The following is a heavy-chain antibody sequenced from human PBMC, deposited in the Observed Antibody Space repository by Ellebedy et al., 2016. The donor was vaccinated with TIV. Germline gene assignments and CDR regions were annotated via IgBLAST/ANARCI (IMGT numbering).Heavy chain of an antibody. CDR3: AREAHHLGYCSGGSCDVGSPGWYFDL. Sequence: GESLKISXAASGFTFSSYAMSWVRQAPGKGLEWVSAISGSGGSTYYADSVKGRFTISRDNSKNTLYLQMNSLRAEDTAVYYCAREAHHLGYCSGGSCDVGSPGWYFDLWGRGTLVTVSS. CDR1: GFTFSSYA. V-gene: IGHV3-23*01. CDR2: ISGSGGST. D-gene: IGHD2-15*01. J-gene: IGHJ2*01.